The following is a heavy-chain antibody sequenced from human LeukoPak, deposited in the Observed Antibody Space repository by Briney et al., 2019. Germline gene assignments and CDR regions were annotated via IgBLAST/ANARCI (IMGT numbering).Heavy chain of an antibody. J-gene: IGHJ3*02. D-gene: IGHD1-26*01. CDR3: ARASGGSYYGAFDI. CDR2: IIPILGIA. Sequence: ASVKVSCKTSGGTFNNSAISWVRQAPGQGLEWMGRIIPILGIANYAQRFQGRVTITADKSTSTAYMELSSLRSEDTAVYYCARASGGSYYGAFDIWGQGTMVTVSS. V-gene: IGHV1-69*04. CDR1: GGTFNNSA.